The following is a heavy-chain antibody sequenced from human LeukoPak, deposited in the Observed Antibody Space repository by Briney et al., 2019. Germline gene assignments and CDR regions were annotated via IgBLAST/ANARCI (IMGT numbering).Heavy chain of an antibody. J-gene: IGHJ4*02. D-gene: IGHD5-24*01. CDR1: GFTFSSSW. CDR3: AAWTDRGYNF. V-gene: IGHV3-7*01. CDR2: INPEGSQT. Sequence: GGSLRLSCAASGFTFSSSWMNWVRQAPGKGLQWVGNINPEGSQTRFVDSVMGRFTMSKDNAKNALYLQMNNLRVEDTAVFYCAAWTDRGYNFWGQGTVVTVSP.